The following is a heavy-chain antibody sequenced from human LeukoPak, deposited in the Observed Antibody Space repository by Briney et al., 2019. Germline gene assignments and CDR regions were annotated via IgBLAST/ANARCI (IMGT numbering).Heavy chain of an antibody. Sequence: ASVKVSCKASGYTFTSYDISWVRQATGQGLEWMGWMNPNSGNTGYAQKFQGRVTMTRNTSISTAYMELSSQRSEDTAVYYCARGGSAATGFDYWGQGTLVTVSS. V-gene: IGHV1-8*01. CDR2: MNPNSGNT. CDR1: GYTFTSYD. CDR3: ARGGSAATGFDY. D-gene: IGHD6-25*01. J-gene: IGHJ4*02.